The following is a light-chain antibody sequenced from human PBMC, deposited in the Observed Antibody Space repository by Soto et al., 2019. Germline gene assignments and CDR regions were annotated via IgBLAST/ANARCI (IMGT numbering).Light chain of an antibody. CDR1: ESVNTN. CDR3: QQYGSSGT. CDR2: GAS. J-gene: IGKJ1*01. Sequence: EIVMTQSPATLSLSPGERATLSCRASESVNTNLAWYQQKAGQAPRLLIYGASTRATGIPARFSGRGSGADFPLTISRLEPEDFAVYYCQQYGSSGTVGQGTKVDIK. V-gene: IGKV3-15*01.